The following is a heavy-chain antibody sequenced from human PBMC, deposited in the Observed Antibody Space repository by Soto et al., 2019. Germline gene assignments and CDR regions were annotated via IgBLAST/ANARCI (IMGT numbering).Heavy chain of an antibody. Sequence: ASVKVSCKASGYTFTSYGISWVRQAPGQGLEWMGWISAYNGNTNYAQKLQGRVTMTTDTSTSTAYMELRSLRSDDTAVYCCARFDIVVVPAAQSRYGMDVWGQGTTVTVSS. V-gene: IGHV1-18*04. CDR3: ARFDIVVVPAAQSRYGMDV. CDR1: GYTFTSYG. J-gene: IGHJ6*02. D-gene: IGHD2-2*01. CDR2: ISAYNGNT.